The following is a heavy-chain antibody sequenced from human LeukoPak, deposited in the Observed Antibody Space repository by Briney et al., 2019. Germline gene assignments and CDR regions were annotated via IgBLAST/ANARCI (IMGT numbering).Heavy chain of an antibody. J-gene: IGHJ3*01. CDR3: ARHGHFFTMIPEC. CDR1: GGSISSYY. Sequence: SETLSLTCTVSGGSISSYYWSWIRQPPGKGLEWIGYIYYSGSTNYNPSLKSRVTISVDTSKNQFSLKLRSVTAADTAVYYCARHGHFFTMIPECRGQGTMVTVSS. CDR2: IYYSGST. D-gene: IGHD3-22*01. V-gene: IGHV4-59*08.